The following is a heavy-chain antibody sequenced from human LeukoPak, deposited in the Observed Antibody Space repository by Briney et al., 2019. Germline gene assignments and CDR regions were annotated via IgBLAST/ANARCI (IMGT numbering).Heavy chain of an antibody. CDR1: GSTFSSYA. CDR3: ARGQDGYNLDY. D-gene: IGHD5-24*01. V-gene: IGHV3-64*01. Sequence: GGSLRLSCAASGSTFSSYAMHWVRQAPGKGLEYVSAISSNGGSTYYANSVKGRFTISRDNSKSTLYLQMGSLRAEDMAVYYCARGQDGYNLDYWGQGTLVTVSS. J-gene: IGHJ4*02. CDR2: ISSNGGST.